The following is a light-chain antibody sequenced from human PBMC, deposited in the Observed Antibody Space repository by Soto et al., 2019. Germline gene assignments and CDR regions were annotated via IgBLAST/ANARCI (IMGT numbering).Light chain of an antibody. CDR3: QQYDNWPLT. Sequence: EVVMTQSPDTLSVSPGDGATLSCRASQNVHSDLAWYQQKPGQAPRLVIYDTSTRATDIPVRFTGGGSGTEFTLTISSLESEDFAVYYCQQYDNWPLTFGGGTKVESK. V-gene: IGKV3-15*01. CDR2: DTS. CDR1: QNVHSD. J-gene: IGKJ4*01.